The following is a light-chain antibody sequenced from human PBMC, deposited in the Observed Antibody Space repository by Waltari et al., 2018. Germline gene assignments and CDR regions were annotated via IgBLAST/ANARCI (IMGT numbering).Light chain of an antibody. CDR1: SSDVGAYNY. J-gene: IGLJ2*01. CDR2: DVS. Sequence: QSALTQPASVSGSPGQSITISCTGTSSDVGAYNYVYWYHQHPGKAPKLMIFDVSIRPSGVSNLFSGSKSGNTASLTISGLQAEDEADYYCSSYISSSTLELFGGGTSLTVL. CDR3: SSYISSSTLEL. V-gene: IGLV2-14*03.